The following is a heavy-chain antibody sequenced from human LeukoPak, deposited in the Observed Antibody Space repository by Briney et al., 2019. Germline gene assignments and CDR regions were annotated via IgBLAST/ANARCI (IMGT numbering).Heavy chain of an antibody. CDR1: GFTFSSYS. D-gene: IGHD1-26*01. V-gene: IGHV3-48*01. Sequence: GGSLRLSCAASGFTFSSYSMNWVRQAPGKGLEWVSYISSSSSTIYYADSVKGRFTISRDNAKNTLYLQMNGLRAEDTAIYYCARLGSYDFWGQGTLVTVSS. CDR2: ISSSSSTI. J-gene: IGHJ4*02. CDR3: ARLGSYDF.